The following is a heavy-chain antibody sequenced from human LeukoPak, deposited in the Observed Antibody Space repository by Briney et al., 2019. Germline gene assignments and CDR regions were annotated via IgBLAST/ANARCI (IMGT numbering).Heavy chain of an antibody. Sequence: SETLSLTCTVSGGSISSSSYYWGWIRQPPGKGLEWIGSIYYSGSTYYNPSLKSRVTISVDTSKNQFSLKLSSVTAADTAVYYCARHRWLSDSSGYAWGAWGQGTLVTVSS. CDR3: ARHRWLSDSSGYAWGA. CDR2: IYYSGST. V-gene: IGHV4-39*01. J-gene: IGHJ5*02. CDR1: GGSISSSSYY. D-gene: IGHD3-22*01.